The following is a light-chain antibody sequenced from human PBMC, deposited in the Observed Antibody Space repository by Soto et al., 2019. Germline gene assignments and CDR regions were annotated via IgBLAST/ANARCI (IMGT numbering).Light chain of an antibody. CDR1: QSVSGSY. Sequence: EIVLTQSPGTLSLSPGEGATLSCRASQSVSGSYLAWYQQKPGQAPRLLIFGASSRATGIPDRFSGSGSGTDFTLTIDRLEPEDFAVYYCQQYGSSPKTFGQGTKVEIK. CDR2: GAS. V-gene: IGKV3-20*01. CDR3: QQYGSSPKT. J-gene: IGKJ1*01.